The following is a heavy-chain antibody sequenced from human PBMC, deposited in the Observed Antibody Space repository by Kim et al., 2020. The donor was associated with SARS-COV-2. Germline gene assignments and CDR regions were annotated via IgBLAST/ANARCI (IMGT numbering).Heavy chain of an antibody. CDR3: ASRSYIAVAGYYYYYGMDV. CDR1: GYTFTSYD. V-gene: IGHV1-8*01. CDR2: MNPNSGNT. Sequence: ASVKVSCKASGYTFTSYDINWVRQATGQGLEWMGWMNPNSGNTGYAQKFQGRVTMTRNTSISTAYMELSSLRSEDTAVYCCASRSYIAVAGYYYYYGMDVWGQGTTVTVSS. J-gene: IGHJ6*02. D-gene: IGHD6-19*01.